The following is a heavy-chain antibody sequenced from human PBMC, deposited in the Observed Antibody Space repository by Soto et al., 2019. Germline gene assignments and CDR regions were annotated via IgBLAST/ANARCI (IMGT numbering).Heavy chain of an antibody. V-gene: IGHV1-18*01. CDR2: MGAHSGHT. CDR1: GYNFTRFG. J-gene: IGHJ6*02. D-gene: IGHD6-13*01. Sequence: QFQLVQSGAEVKKPGASVKVSCKASGYNFTRFGISWVRQAPGHGLEWMGWMGAHSGHTRQAQKFQGRLTMTTDASTNAAYIDLSSLTSDAAAIYYCGREGQQLAQEHYYQFNGMDVWGQGTTVIVSS. CDR3: GREGQQLAQEHYYQFNGMDV.